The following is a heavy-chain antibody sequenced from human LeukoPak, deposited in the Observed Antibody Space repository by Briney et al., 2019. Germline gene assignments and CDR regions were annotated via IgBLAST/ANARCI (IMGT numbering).Heavy chain of an antibody. CDR3: AKDREGCSSTSCYGFFDY. D-gene: IGHD2-2*01. J-gene: IGHJ4*02. CDR1: GFTFSSYA. V-gene: IGHV3-23*01. Sequence: GGSLRLSCAASGFTFSSYAMSWVRQAPGKGLEWVSAISGSGGSTYYADSVKGRFTISRDNSKNTLYLQMNSLRAEDMAVYYCAKDREGCSSTSCYGFFDYWGQGTLVTVSS. CDR2: ISGSGGST.